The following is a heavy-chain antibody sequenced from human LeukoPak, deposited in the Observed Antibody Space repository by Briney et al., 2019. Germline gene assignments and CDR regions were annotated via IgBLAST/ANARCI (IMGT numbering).Heavy chain of an antibody. CDR2: IYSGGST. J-gene: IGHJ3*02. CDR3: ARAKLYGDYADAFDI. V-gene: IGHV3-53*01. CDR1: GFTVSSNY. Sequence: PGGSLRLSCAASGFTVSSNYMSWVRQAPGKGLEWVSVIYSGGSTYYADSVKGRFTISRDNSKNTLYLQMNSLRAEDTAVYYCARAKLYGDYADAFDIWGQGTMVTVSP. D-gene: IGHD4-17*01.